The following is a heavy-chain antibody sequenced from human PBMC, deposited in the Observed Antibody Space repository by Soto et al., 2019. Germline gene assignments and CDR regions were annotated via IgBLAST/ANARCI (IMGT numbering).Heavy chain of an antibody. CDR1: GFTFSSYA. D-gene: IGHD3-10*01. CDR2: ISYDGNNK. Sequence: GGSLRLSCAASGFTFSSYAMHWVRQAPGKGLEWVAVISYDGNNKYYADSVKGRFTISRDNSKNTLYLQMSSLRAEDTAVYYCARAVTMVRGVMSPVDYWGQGTLVTVSS. V-gene: IGHV3-30-3*01. CDR3: ARAVTMVRGVMSPVDY. J-gene: IGHJ4*02.